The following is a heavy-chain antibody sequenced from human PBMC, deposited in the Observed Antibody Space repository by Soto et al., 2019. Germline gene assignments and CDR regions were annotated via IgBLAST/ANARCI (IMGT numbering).Heavy chain of an antibody. Sequence: GGSLRLSCAASGFTLSDYRMDWVRQAPWKGLEWIARGRDKANGYSTEYAASVKGRFTISRDDSKNSLYLQMNSLETEDTAVYYCSRDIGRYSSDYWGQGT. V-gene: IGHV3-72*01. CDR3: SRDIGRYSSDY. J-gene: IGHJ4*02. CDR2: GRDKANGYST. CDR1: GFTLSDYR. D-gene: IGHD1-26*01.